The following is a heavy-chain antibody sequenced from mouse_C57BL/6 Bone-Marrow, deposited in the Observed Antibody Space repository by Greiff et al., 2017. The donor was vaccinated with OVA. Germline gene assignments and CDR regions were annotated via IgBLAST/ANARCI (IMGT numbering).Heavy chain of an antibody. CDR2: IRLKSDNYAT. CDR3: TVLGRGFAY. CDR1: GFTFSNYW. J-gene: IGHJ3*01. V-gene: IGHV6-3*01. D-gene: IGHD4-1*01. Sequence: EVQGVESGGGLVQPGGSMKLSCVASGFTFSNYWMNWVRQSPEKGLEWVAQIRLKSDNYATHYAESVKGRFTISRDDSKSSVYLQMNNLRAEDTGIYYCTVLGRGFAYWGQGTLVTVSA.